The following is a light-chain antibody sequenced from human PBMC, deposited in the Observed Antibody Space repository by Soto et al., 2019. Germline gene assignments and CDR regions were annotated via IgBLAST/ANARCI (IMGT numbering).Light chain of an antibody. V-gene: IGKV1-5*01. CDR1: QSISSW. CDR2: DAS. Sequence: DIQMTQSPSTLSASVGDRVTITCRASQSISSWLAWYQQNPGKAPKLLIYDASSLESGVPSRFSCSGSGTEFTLTISSLQPDDFATYYCQQYNSYSVTFGGGTKVEIK. J-gene: IGKJ4*01. CDR3: QQYNSYSVT.